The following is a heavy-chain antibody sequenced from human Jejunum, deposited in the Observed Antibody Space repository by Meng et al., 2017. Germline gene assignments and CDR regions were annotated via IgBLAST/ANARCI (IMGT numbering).Heavy chain of an antibody. CDR1: GFTFGNYW. V-gene: IGHV3-7*01. CDR2: IKVDGSEK. CDR3: ARALPATATALDI. Sequence: GGSLRLSCAASGFTFGNYWMDWVRQAPGKGLEWVASIKVDGSEKYYVDSVKGRFTISRDNTKNSLYLQMNDLRAEDTAVFYCARALPATATALDIWGQGTMVTVSS. D-gene: IGHD2-2*01. J-gene: IGHJ3*02.